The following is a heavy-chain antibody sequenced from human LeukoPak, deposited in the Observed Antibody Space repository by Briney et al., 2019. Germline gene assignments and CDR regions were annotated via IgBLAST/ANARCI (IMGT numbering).Heavy chain of an antibody. D-gene: IGHD3-9*01. J-gene: IGHJ3*02. CDR1: GGSISSSTYS. Sequence: SETLSLTCAVSGGSISSSTYSWSWIRQPPGKGLEWIGYIYYSGTTYYNPSLKSRVTISVDTSKNQFSLKLSSVTAADTAVYYCARAYYDILTGYPDAFDIWGQGTMVTVSS. CDR2: IYYSGTT. CDR3: ARAYYDILTGYPDAFDI. V-gene: IGHV4-30-4*07.